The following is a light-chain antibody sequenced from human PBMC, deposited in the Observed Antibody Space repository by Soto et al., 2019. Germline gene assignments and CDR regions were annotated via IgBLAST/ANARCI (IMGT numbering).Light chain of an antibody. CDR1: QSIGTN. V-gene: IGKV3-15*01. J-gene: IGKJ2*01. CDR3: QQYAGWPRT. Sequence: ETVMTQSPATLSVSPGDRVTLSCRASQSIGTNLLWLQQSPGQPPRLLISGASDRVAGVPDRFSGRGSGTDFTLTISGLQSEDCAVYYCQQYAGWPRTFGQGTKLEIK. CDR2: GAS.